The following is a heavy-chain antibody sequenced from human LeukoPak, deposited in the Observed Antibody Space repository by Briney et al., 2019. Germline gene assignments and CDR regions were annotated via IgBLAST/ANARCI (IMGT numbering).Heavy chain of an antibody. CDR3: ARTQTRFDP. J-gene: IGHJ5*02. CDR2: IYYSGST. CDR1: GGSISSYY. Sequence: SETLSLTCTVSGGSISSYYWSWIRQPPGKGLEWIGYIYYSGSTIYNPSLKSRVTISVDTSKNQFSLKLSSVTAADTAVYYCARTQTRFDPWGQGTLVTVSS. V-gene: IGHV4-59*08.